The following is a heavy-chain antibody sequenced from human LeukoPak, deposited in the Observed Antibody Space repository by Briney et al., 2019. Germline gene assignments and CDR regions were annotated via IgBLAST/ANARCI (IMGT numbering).Heavy chain of an antibody. CDR2: INSDGSST. CDR1: GFTFSSYW. CDR3: AASTIFGVVIGDY. Sequence: HPGGSLRLPCAASGFTFSSYWMHWVRQAPGKGLVWVSRINSDGSSTSYADSVKGRFTISRDNAKNTLYLQMNSLRAEDTAVYYCAASTIFGVVIGDYWGQGTLVTVSS. J-gene: IGHJ4*02. V-gene: IGHV3-74*01. D-gene: IGHD3-3*01.